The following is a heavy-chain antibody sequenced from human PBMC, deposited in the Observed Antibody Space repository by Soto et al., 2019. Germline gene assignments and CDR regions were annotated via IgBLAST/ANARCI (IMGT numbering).Heavy chain of an antibody. CDR1: GGSISSYY. V-gene: IGHV4-59*01. D-gene: IGHD1-26*01. CDR3: ARAKTSGSYHKSWWFDP. Sequence: SETLSLTCTVSGGSISSYYWSWIRQPPGKGLEWIGYIYYSGSTNYNPSLKSRVTISVDTSKNQFSLKLSSVTAADTAVYYCARAKTSGSYHKSWWFDPWGQGTLVTVSS. CDR2: IYYSGST. J-gene: IGHJ5*02.